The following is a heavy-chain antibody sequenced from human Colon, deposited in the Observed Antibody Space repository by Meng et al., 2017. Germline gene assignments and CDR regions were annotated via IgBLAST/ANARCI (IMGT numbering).Heavy chain of an antibody. Sequence: SGHGLLKRSKNPYAMCNVAGDYSISGGYYWCWIRQQPGKGLEWIGYIDTSGNIYDNPFFKTRLTMSVDTSKNQFSMKLTSVTAADTAVYYCARVVSLVVKGNWFDSWGQGTLVTVSS. J-gene: IGHJ5*01. CDR3: ARVVSLVVKGNWFDS. CDR1: GDYSISGGYY. V-gene: IGHV4-31*03. D-gene: IGHD2-15*01. CDR2: IDTSGNI.